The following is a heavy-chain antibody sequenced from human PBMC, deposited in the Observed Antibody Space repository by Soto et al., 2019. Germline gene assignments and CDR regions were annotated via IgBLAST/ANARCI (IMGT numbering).Heavy chain of an antibody. V-gene: IGHV3-23*01. CDR1: GFTFSSYA. D-gene: IGHD6-19*01. CDR3: ANAPRFIAVAGTGGIDY. J-gene: IGHJ4*02. CDR2: ISGSGGST. Sequence: EVQLLESAGGLVQPGGSLRLSCAASGFTFSSYAMSWVRQAPGRGLEWVSAISGSGGSTYYADSAKGRFTISRDNSKNTLYLQMNSLRAEDTAVYYCANAPRFIAVAGTGGIDYWGQGTLVTVSS.